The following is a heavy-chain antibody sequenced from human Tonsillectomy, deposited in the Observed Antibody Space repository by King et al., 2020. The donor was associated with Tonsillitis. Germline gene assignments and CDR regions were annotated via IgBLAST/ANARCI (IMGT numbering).Heavy chain of an antibody. Sequence: VQLVESGGGLMKPGGSVRLSCAASGLTFSYAWMSWVRQAPGKGLEWVGRIKSKSDGETKDYAAHVKDRFTISRDDTKNTLYLQMNSLKTEDTAVYDCTTDYNTTSYYGWAWCDTWGQGAMVTVSS. V-gene: IGHV3-15*01. D-gene: IGHD2-2*01. CDR1: GLTFSYAW. CDR3: TTDYNTTSYYGWAWCDT. CDR2: IKSKSDGETK. J-gene: IGHJ5*02.